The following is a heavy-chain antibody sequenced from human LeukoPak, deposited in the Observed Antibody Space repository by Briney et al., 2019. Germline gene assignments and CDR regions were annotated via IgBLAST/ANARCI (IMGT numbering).Heavy chain of an antibody. V-gene: IGHV1-69*05. CDR1: GGTFSSYA. CDR2: IIPIFGTA. D-gene: IGHD1-26*01. Sequence: ASVKVSCKASGGTFSSYAISWVRQAPGQGLEWMGGIIPIFGTANYAQKFQGRVTITTDESTSTAYMELSSLRSEDTAVYYCARGRSGWELPHYYYYMDVWGKGTTVTVSS. CDR3: ARGRSGWELPHYYYYMDV. J-gene: IGHJ6*03.